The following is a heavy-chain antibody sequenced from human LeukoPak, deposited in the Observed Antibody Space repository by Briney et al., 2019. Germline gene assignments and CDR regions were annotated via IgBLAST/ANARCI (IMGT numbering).Heavy chain of an antibody. D-gene: IGHD2-15*01. Sequence: GGSLRLSCAASGFTFSSYAMSWVRQAPGKGLEWVSAISGSGDSTCYAHSVRGRFTISRDNSKNTLYLQMNSLRAEDTAVYYCAKGGNPGYCSGGSCRFDYWGQGTLVTVSS. V-gene: IGHV3-23*01. CDR3: AKGGNPGYCSGGSCRFDY. CDR2: ISGSGDST. J-gene: IGHJ4*02. CDR1: GFTFSSYA.